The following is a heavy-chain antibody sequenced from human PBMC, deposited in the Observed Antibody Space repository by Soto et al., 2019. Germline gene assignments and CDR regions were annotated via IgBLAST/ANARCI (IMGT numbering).Heavy chain of an antibody. D-gene: IGHD4-17*01. CDR3: AKGHGDYYYYYMDV. J-gene: IGHJ6*03. CDR2: ISGSGGST. Sequence: EVQLLESGGGLVQPGGSLRLSCAASGFTFSSYAMSWVRQAPGKGLEWVSAISGSGGSTYYADSVKGRFTISRDNSKNTLYLQMNSLRAEDTAVYSCAKGHGDYYYYYMDVWGKGTTVTVSS. V-gene: IGHV3-23*01. CDR1: GFTFSSYA.